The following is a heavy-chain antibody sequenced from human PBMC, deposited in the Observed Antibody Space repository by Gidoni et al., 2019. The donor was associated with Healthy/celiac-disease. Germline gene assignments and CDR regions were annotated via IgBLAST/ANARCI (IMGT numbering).Heavy chain of an antibody. D-gene: IGHD3-3*01. Sequence: QVQLVESGGGVVQPGRSLRLSCAASGFTFSSYAMHWVRQAPGKGLEWVAVISYDGSNKYYADSVKGRFTISRDNSKNTLYLQMNSLRAEDTAVYYCARVPLLYYDFWSGYSNDAFDIWGQGTMVTVSS. J-gene: IGHJ3*02. CDR1: GFTFSSYA. CDR2: ISYDGSNK. V-gene: IGHV3-30*01. CDR3: ARVPLLYYDFWSGYSNDAFDI.